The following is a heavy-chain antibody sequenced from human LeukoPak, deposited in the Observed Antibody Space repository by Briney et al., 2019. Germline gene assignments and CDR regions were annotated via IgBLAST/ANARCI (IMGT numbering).Heavy chain of an antibody. V-gene: IGHV3-23*01. D-gene: IGHD3-10*01. CDR1: GFTFSSYA. Sequence: GGSLRLSCAASGFTFSSYAMSWVRQAPGKGLEWVSAISGSGGSTYYADSVKGRFTISRDNSKNTLYLQMNSLRAEGTAVYYCAKVVDGSGSYFLYYYYYMDVWGKGTTVTISS. J-gene: IGHJ6*03. CDR3: AKVVDGSGSYFLYYYYYMDV. CDR2: ISGSGGST.